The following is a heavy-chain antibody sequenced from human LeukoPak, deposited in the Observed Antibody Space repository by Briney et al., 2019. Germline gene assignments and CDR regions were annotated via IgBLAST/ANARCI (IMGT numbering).Heavy chain of an antibody. V-gene: IGHV3-7*01. D-gene: IGHD3-3*01. CDR3: ATGSPYYDFWSGSQGYYYYYGMDV. J-gene: IGHJ6*02. Sequence: GGPLRLSCAASGFTFSSYWMSWVRQAPGKGLEWVANIKQDGSEKYYVDSVKGRFTISRDNAKNSLYLQMNSLRAEDTAVYYCATGSPYYDFWSGSQGYYYYYGMDVWGQGTTVTVSS. CDR2: IKQDGSEK. CDR1: GFTFSSYW.